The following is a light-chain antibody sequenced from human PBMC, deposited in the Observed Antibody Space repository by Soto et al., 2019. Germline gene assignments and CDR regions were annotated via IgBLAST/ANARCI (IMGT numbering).Light chain of an antibody. V-gene: IGKV3-15*01. J-gene: IGKJ4*01. CDR2: GTS. CDR3: QQYNKWPLT. Sequence: EIVMTQSPATLSESPGERATLSCRASQSVSSNLAWYQQKRGQAPRLLIYGTSTRATGIPAWFSGSGSGTEFTLTISSLQSEDFAVYYCQQYNKWPLTFGGGTKVEIK. CDR1: QSVSSN.